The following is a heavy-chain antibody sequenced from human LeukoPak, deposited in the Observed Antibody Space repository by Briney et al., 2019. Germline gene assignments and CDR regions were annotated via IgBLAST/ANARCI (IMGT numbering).Heavy chain of an antibody. D-gene: IGHD3-22*01. Sequence: SVKVSCKASGGTFSSYAISWVRQAPGQGLEWTGRIIPILGIANYAQKFQGRVTITADKSTSTAYMELSSLRSEDTAVYYCASLNYYDSSGYTRGFDPWGQGTLVTVSS. CDR1: GGTFSSYA. J-gene: IGHJ5*02. V-gene: IGHV1-69*04. CDR2: IIPILGIA. CDR3: ASLNYYDSSGYTRGFDP.